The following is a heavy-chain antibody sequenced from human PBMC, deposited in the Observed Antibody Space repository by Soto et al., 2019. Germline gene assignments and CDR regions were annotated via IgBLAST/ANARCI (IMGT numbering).Heavy chain of an antibody. Sequence: PSETLSLTCTVSHGSITSGDYFWAWIRQPLGKGLEFIGSVHSSGGTYYSPSLKSRASISIDKSRNQFSLKLTSVNAGDTAVYFCASVVVGATRQTGSDHWGQGTLVTVSS. CDR3: ASVVVGATRQTGSDH. CDR1: HGSITSGDYF. V-gene: IGHV4-39*01. J-gene: IGHJ4*02. D-gene: IGHD2-15*01. CDR2: VHSSGGT.